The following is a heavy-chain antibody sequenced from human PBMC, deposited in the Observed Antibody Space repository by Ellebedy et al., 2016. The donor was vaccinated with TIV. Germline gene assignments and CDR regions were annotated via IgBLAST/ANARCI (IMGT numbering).Heavy chain of an antibody. D-gene: IGHD3-22*01. CDR3: ARGVSYYHDSSGYGTV. CDR2: INSAGSDT. J-gene: IGHJ6*02. Sequence: GESLKISXAASGFTFSSYWMNWVRQAPGKGLVWVSRINSAGSDTNYADSVKGRFTISRDNAENTLYLQMSGLRAEDTAVYYCARGVSYYHDSSGYGTVWGQGTTVTVSS. CDR1: GFTFSSYW. V-gene: IGHV3-74*01.